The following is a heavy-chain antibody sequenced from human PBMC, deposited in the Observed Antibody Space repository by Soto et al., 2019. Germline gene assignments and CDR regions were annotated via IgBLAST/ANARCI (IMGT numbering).Heavy chain of an antibody. D-gene: IGHD6-19*01. CDR2: IYHSGST. J-gene: IGHJ4*02. CDR1: GGSISSSNW. V-gene: IGHV4-4*02. Sequence: SETLSLTXAVSGGSISSSNWWSWVRQPPGKGLEWIGEIYHSGSTNYNPSLKSRVTISVDKSKNQFSLKLSSVTAADTAVYYCARDYSSGWYSGKYYFDYWGQGTLVTVSS. CDR3: ARDYSSGWYSGKYYFDY.